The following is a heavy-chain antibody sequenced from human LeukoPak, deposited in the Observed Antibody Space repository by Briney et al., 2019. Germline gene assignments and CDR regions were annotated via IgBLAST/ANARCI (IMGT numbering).Heavy chain of an antibody. V-gene: IGHV4-59*01. Sequence: SETLSLTCTVSGGSISSYYWSWIRQPPGKGLEWIGYIYYSGSTNYNPSLQNRVTISVDTSKNQFSLKLSSVTAAGTAVYYCASSRSSGWYDYWGQGALVTVSS. CDR2: IYYSGST. CDR1: GGSISSYY. J-gene: IGHJ4*02. D-gene: IGHD6-19*01. CDR3: ASSRSSGWYDY.